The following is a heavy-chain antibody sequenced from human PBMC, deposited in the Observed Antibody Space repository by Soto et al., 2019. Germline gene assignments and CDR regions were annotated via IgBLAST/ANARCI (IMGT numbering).Heavy chain of an antibody. V-gene: IGHV3-21*01. CDR2: IRSTSTYI. J-gene: IGHJ4*02. CDR3: ASTRGDCRGTSCYALDF. D-gene: IGHD2-2*01. CDR1: GFTFSSYS. Sequence: EVPLVESGGGLVKPGESLRLSCAASGFTFSSYSMNWVRQAPGKWLEWVSSIRSTSTYIYYADSVKGRFTISRDNAKNSLYLQMNSLRAEDTAVYYCASTRGDCRGTSCYALDFWGQGTLVTVSS.